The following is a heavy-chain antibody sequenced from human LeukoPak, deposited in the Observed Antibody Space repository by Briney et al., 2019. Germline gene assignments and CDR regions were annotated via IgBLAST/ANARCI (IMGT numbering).Heavy chain of an antibody. D-gene: IGHD1-1*01. CDR2: ISSSSGYI. CDR1: GFTFSSYS. Sequence: GGSLRLSCAASGFTFSSYSMNWVRQAPGKGLEWVSSISSSSGYIYYADSVKGRFTISRDNAKNSLYLQMNSLRAEDTAVYYCARGTTGTTGRGDYWGQGTLVTVSS. CDR3: ARGTTGTTGRGDY. J-gene: IGHJ4*02. V-gene: IGHV3-21*01.